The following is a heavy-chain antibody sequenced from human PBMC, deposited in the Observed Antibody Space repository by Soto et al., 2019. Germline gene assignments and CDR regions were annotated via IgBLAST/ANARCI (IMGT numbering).Heavy chain of an antibody. CDR1: GFTFSNAW. J-gene: IGHJ4*02. CDR3: PTSGSGWDYFDY. V-gene: IGHV3-15*01. D-gene: IGHD6-19*01. Sequence: GGSLRLSCAGSGFTFSNAWMTWVRQAPGKGLEWVGRIKRKSDGGTTDYAAPVKGRFTISRDDSKNTVYLQMNSLKTEDTAVYYCPTSGSGWDYFDYWGQGIRVTVPQ. CDR2: IKRKSDGGTT.